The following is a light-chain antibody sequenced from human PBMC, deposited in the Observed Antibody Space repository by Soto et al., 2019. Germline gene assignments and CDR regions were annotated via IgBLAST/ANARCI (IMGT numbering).Light chain of an antibody. V-gene: IGKV3-20*01. CDR2: GAS. J-gene: IGKJ4*01. CDR1: QSVSSNY. CDR3: QQYSSSTLP. Sequence: EIVVTQSPGTLSLSPGEGATLSCRASQSVSSNYLAWYQRKPGQAPRLLIYGASNRATGIPDRFSGSGSGTEFTLTTSRLEPEDFAVYYCQQYSSSTLPFGGGTKVDIX.